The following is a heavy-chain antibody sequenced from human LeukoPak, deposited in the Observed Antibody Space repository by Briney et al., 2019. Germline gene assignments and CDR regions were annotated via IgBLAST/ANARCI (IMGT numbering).Heavy chain of an antibody. CDR2: ISGSGGST. Sequence: GGSLRLSCAASGFTFSSYAMSWVRQAPGKGLEWVSAISGSGGSTYYADSVKGRFTISRDNSKNTLYLQMNSLRAEDTAVYYCARSRPVLDGSKRGAALGYWGQGTLVTVSS. CDR3: ARSRPVLDGSKRGAALGY. J-gene: IGHJ4*02. CDR1: GFTFSSYA. V-gene: IGHV3-23*01. D-gene: IGHD3-10*01.